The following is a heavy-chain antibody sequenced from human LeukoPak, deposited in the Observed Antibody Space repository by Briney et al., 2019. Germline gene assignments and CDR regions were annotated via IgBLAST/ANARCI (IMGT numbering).Heavy chain of an antibody. J-gene: IGHJ5*02. CDR1: GGSISSSSYY. CDR3: ARLPVTTLSWFDP. V-gene: IGHV4-39*01. CDR2: IYYSGST. D-gene: IGHD4-17*01. Sequence: SETLSLTCTVSGGSISSSSYYWGWIRQPPGKGLEWIGSIYYSGSTYYNPSLKSRVTISVDTSKNQFSLKLSSVTAADTAVYYCARLPVTTLSWFDPWGQGTLVTVSS.